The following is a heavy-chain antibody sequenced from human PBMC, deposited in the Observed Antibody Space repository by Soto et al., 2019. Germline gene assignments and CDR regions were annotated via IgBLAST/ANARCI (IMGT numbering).Heavy chain of an antibody. CDR1: GFTFSNDG. CDR3: VKFRGRAYPYYYRDV. CDR2: GGSGGSR. J-gene: IGHJ6*03. Sequence: DVQLLESGGGLVQWGGSLRLSCVTSGFTFSNDGMTWVRQAPGKGLEWVSYGGSGGSRYYAESVKGRFTISRDNSKNTLSLEMNTHRAENTDTYFCVKFRGRAYPYYYRDVWGKGTMVTVSS. V-gene: IGHV3-23*01. D-gene: IGHD3-10*01.